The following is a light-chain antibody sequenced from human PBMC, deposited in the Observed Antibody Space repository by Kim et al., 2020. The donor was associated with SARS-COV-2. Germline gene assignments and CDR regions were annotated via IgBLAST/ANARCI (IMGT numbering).Light chain of an antibody. Sequence: QSALTQPPSASGSPGQSVTISCTGTSSDVGGYNYVSWYQHHPGKAPKVMIYEVSKRPSGVPDRFSGSKSGNTASLAISGLRSEDEADYYCAGWDARLRGWVFGGGTQLTVL. CDR1: SSDVGGYNY. CDR2: EVS. CDR3: AGWDARLRGWV. V-gene: IGLV2-8*01. J-gene: IGLJ3*02.